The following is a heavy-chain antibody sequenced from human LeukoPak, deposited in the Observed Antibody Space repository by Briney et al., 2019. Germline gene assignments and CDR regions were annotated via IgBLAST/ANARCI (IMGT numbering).Heavy chain of an antibody. J-gene: IGHJ5*02. CDR3: ARLSVVPAATPFDP. CDR1: GYTFTGYY. Sequence: ASVKVSCKASGYTFTGYYMHWMRQAPGQGLEWMGWINPNSGGTNYAQKFQGRVTMTRDTSISTAYMELSRLRSDDTAVYYCARLSVVPAATPFDPWGQGTLVTVSS. D-gene: IGHD2-2*01. V-gene: IGHV1-2*02. CDR2: INPNSGGT.